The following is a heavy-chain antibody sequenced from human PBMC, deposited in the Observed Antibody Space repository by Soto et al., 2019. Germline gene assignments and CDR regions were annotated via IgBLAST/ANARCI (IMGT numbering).Heavy chain of an antibody. CDR1: GFTFSSYA. Sequence: EVQLLESGGGLVQPGGSLRLSCAASGFTFSSYAMSWVRQAPGKGLEWVSAISGSGGSTYYADSVKGRFTISRDNSKNTLYLQMNSLRAEDTAVYYCAKLPRLYYDFWSGPIFDYWGQGTLVTVSS. J-gene: IGHJ4*02. D-gene: IGHD3-3*01. CDR2: ISGSGGST. V-gene: IGHV3-23*01. CDR3: AKLPRLYYDFWSGPIFDY.